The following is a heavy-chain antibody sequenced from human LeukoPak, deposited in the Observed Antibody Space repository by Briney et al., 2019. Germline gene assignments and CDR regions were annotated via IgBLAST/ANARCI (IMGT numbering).Heavy chain of an antibody. J-gene: IGHJ5*02. Sequence: GASVKVSCKASGYTFTGYCMHWVRQAPGQGLEWMGWINPNSGGTNYAQKFQGRVTMTRDTSISTAYMELSRLRSDDTAVYYCARDRSDCSSTSCMTSRYNWFDPWGQGTLVTVSS. CDR1: GYTFTGYC. V-gene: IGHV1-2*02. D-gene: IGHD2-2*01. CDR2: INPNSGGT. CDR3: ARDRSDCSSTSCMTSRYNWFDP.